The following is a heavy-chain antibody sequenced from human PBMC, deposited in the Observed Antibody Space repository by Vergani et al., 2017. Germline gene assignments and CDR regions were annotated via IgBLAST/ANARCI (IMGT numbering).Heavy chain of an antibody. CDR2: INSDGDST. J-gene: IGHJ6*03. D-gene: IGHD1-26*01. Sequence: VQLVESGGGLVQPGGSLRLSCTASGFTFSNYWMQWVRQAPGKGLMWVSRINSDGDSTSYADSVKGRFTISRDNAKNTLYLQMVSLRAEDTAVYYCARDGWELLDYFYYMDVRGKGTTVTVSS. CDR1: GFTFSNYW. V-gene: IGHV3-74*01. CDR3: ARDGWELLDYFYYMDV.